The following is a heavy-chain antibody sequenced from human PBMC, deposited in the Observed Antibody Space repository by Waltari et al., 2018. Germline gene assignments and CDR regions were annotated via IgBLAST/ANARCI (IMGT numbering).Heavy chain of an antibody. J-gene: IGHJ4*02. CDR3: ARVLVTATDY. D-gene: IGHD2-21*02. V-gene: IGHV3-48*03. CDR2: ISSSGSTI. CDR1: GFTLSSYE. Sequence: EVQLVESGGGLVQPGGSLRLSCAASGFTLSSYEMNWVRQAPGKGLGWVSYISSSGSTIYYADSVKCRFTISRDNAKNSLYLQMNSLRAEDTAVYYCARVLVTATDYWGQGTLVTVSS.